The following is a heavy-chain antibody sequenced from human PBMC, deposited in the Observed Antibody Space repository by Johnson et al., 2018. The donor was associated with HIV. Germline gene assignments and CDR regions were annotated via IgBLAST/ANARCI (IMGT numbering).Heavy chain of an antibody. J-gene: IGHJ3*02. Sequence: VQLVESGGGLVKPGRSLKLSCAASGFTFSNAWMSWVRQAPGKGLEWVGRIKSKTDGGTTDYAVPVKGRFTISRDDSKKTLYLQMNSLKTEDTAVYYCRCGRLVLGHHTRGRQTDAFDIWGQGTMVTVSS. CDR3: RCGRLVLGHHTRGRQTDAFDI. D-gene: IGHD2-21*01. V-gene: IGHV3-15*01. CDR1: GFTFSNAW. CDR2: IKSKTDGGTT.